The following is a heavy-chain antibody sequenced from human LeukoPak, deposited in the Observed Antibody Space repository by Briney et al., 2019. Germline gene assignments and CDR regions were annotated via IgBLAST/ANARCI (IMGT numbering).Heavy chain of an antibody. CDR2: MNPNSGNT. V-gene: IGHV1-8*01. D-gene: IGHD4-17*01. CDR1: GYTFTSYD. J-gene: IGHJ4*02. Sequence: GAPVKVSCKASGYTFTSYDINWVRQATGQGLEWMGWMNPNSGNTGYAQKFQGRVTMTRNTSISTAYMELSSLRSEDTAVYYCARGLRTAVTIAYWGQGTLVTVSS. CDR3: ARGLRTAVTIAY.